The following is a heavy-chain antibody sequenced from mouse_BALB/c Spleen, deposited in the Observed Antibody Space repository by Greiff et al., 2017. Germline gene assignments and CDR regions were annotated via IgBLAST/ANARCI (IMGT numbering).Heavy chain of an antibody. V-gene: IGHV5-6*02. CDR3: ARHVTTATFYFDY. CDR2: ISSGGSYT. Sequence: DVMLVESGGDLVKPGGSLKLSCAASGFTFSSYGMSWVRQTPDKRLEWVATISSGGSYTYYPDSVKGRFTISRDNAKNTLYLQMSSLKSEDTAMYYCARHVTTATFYFDYWGQGTTLTVSS. CDR1: GFTFSSYG. J-gene: IGHJ2*01. D-gene: IGHD1-2*01.